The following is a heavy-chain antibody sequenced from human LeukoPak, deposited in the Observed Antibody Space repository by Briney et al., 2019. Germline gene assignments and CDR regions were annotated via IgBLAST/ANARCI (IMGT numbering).Heavy chain of an antibody. J-gene: IGHJ4*02. CDR1: GFTFSSYG. D-gene: IGHD3-10*01. V-gene: IGHV3-30*18. CDR3: AKAQYYYGSGSYPYFDY. CDR2: ISYDGSNK. Sequence: GGSLRLSCAASGFTFSSYGMHWVRQAPGKGLEWVAVISYDGSNKYYADSVKGRFTISRDNSKNTLYLQMNSLRVEDTAVYYCAKAQYYYGSGSYPYFDYWGQGTLVTVSS.